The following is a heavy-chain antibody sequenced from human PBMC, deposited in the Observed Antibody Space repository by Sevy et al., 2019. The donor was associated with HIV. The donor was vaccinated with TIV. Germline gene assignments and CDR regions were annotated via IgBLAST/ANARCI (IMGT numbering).Heavy chain of an antibody. CDR1: GFTFSSYA. V-gene: IGHV3-30*04. J-gene: IGHJ3*02. CDR2: ISYDGSNK. D-gene: IGHD3-22*01. CDR3: ARSTYYYDTTGYGAFDI. Sequence: GGSLRLSCAASGFTFSSYAMHWVRQAPGKGLEWVAVISYDGSNKYYADSVKGRFTISRDNAKKSLYLQMNSLRAEDTALYHCARSTYYYDTTGYGAFDIWGQGTMVTVSS.